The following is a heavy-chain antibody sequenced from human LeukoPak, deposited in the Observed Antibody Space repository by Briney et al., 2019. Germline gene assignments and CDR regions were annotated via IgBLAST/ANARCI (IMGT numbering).Heavy chain of an antibody. D-gene: IGHD3-16*01. J-gene: IGHJ4*02. CDR3: AREINGGFDY. CDR2: IYYSGST. Sequence: SETLSLTCTVSGGSISSYYWSWIRQPPGKGLEWIGYIYYSGSTNYNPSLKSRVTISVDTSKNQFSLKLSSVTAAGTAVYYCAREINGGFDYWGQGTLVTVSS. V-gene: IGHV4-59*01. CDR1: GGSISSYY.